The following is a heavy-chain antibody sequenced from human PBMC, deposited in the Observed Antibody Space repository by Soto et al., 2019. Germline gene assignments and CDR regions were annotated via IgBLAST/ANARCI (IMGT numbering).Heavy chain of an antibody. CDR3: ASSGPNDYDFWSGYYTNYYGMDV. J-gene: IGHJ6*02. CDR1: GGSFSGYY. Sequence: PSETLSLTCAVYGGSFSGYYWSWIRQPPGKGLEWIGEINHSGSTNYNPSLKSRVTISVDTSKNQFSLKLSSVTAADTVVYYCASSGPNDYDFWSGYYTNYYGMDVWGQGTTVTVSS. D-gene: IGHD3-3*01. CDR2: INHSGST. V-gene: IGHV4-34*01.